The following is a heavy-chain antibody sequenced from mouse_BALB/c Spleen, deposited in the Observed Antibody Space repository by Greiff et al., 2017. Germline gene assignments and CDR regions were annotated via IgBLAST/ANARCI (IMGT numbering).Heavy chain of an antibody. CDR1: GYAFTNYL. V-gene: IGHV1-54*01. J-gene: IGHJ2*01. Sequence: QVQLQQSGAELVRPGTSVKVSCKASGYAFTNYLIEWVKQRPGQGLEWIGVLNPGSGGTNYNEKFKGKATLTADKSSSTAYMQLSSLTSDDSAVYFCARRALRGYGDYWGQGTTLTVSS. CDR2: LNPGSGGT. D-gene: IGHD3-1*01. CDR3: ARRALRGYGDY.